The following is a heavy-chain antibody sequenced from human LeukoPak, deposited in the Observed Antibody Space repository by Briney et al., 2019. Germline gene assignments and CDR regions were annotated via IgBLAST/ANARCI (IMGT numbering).Heavy chain of an antibody. J-gene: IGHJ4*02. CDR3: AKDAVLLWFGEYFDY. CDR1: GFTFSSYG. CDR2: IRYDGSNK. D-gene: IGHD3-10*01. V-gene: IGHV3-30*02. Sequence: GGSLRLSCAASGFTFSSYGMHWVRQAPGKGLEWVAFIRYDGSNKYYADSVKGRFTISRDNSKNTLYLQMNILRAEDTAVYYCAKDAVLLWFGEYFDYWGQGTLVTVSS.